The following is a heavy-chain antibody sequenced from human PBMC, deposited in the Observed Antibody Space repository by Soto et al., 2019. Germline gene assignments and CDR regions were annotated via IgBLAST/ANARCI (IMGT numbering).Heavy chain of an antibody. CDR3: AAGYYPGCYYYGMDV. D-gene: IGHD1-26*01. V-gene: IGHV1-58*01. J-gene: IGHJ6*02. CDR2: IVVGSGNT. Sequence: SVKVSCKASGFTFTSSAVQWVRQARGQRLEWIGWIVVGSGNTNYAQKFQERVTITRDMSTSTAYMELSSLRSEDTAVYYCAAGYYPGCYYYGMDVWGQGTTVTVSS. CDR1: GFTFTSSA.